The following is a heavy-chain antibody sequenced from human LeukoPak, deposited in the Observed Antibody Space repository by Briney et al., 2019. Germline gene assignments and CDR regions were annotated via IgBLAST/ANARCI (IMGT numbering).Heavy chain of an antibody. CDR3: ARGDYGSGSPDWGGSDY. CDR2: MNPNSGNT. Sequence: ASVKVSCKASGYTFTSYDINWVRQATGQGLEWMGWMNPNSGNTGYAQKFQGRVTMTRNTSISTAYMELSSLRSEDTAVYYCARGDYGSGSPDWGGSDYWGQGTLVTVSS. D-gene: IGHD3-10*01. CDR1: GYTFTSYD. J-gene: IGHJ4*02. V-gene: IGHV1-8*01.